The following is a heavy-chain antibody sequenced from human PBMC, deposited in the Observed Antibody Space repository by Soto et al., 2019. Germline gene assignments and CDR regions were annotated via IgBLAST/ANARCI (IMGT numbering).Heavy chain of an antibody. CDR2: ISSSSSYI. CDR3: ARELVRGVNVY. J-gene: IGHJ4*02. CDR1: GSPLSSYS. D-gene: IGHD3-10*01. Sequence: GXSLRLSFAASGSPLSSYSLNWVRQAPGKGLEWVSSISSSSSYIYYADSVKGRFTISRDNAKNSLYLQMNSLRAEDTAVYYCARELVRGVNVYWGQGTLVTVS. V-gene: IGHV3-21*01.